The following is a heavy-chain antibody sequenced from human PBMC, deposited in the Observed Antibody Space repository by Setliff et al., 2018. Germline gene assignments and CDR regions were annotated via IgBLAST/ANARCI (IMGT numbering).Heavy chain of an antibody. Sequence: SETLSLTCTVSGYSISSGYYWGWIRQPPGEGLEWIGSIYHSGSTYYNPSLESRVTISVDTSKNQFSLKLSSVTAADTAVYYCARMGRGYSYGYILYYFDYWGQGTLVTVSS. V-gene: IGHV4-38-2*02. CDR1: GYSISSGYY. J-gene: IGHJ4*02. CDR2: IYHSGST. D-gene: IGHD5-18*01. CDR3: ARMGRGYSYGYILYYFDY.